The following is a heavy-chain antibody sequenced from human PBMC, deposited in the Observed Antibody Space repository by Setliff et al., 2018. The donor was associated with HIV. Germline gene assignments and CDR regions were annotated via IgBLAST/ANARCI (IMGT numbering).Heavy chain of an antibody. CDR3: ARGLGEMGTKIGNYFDY. Sequence: SETLSLTCTVSGGSITGHYWSWIRQPPGKGLEWIGRIYASGRTNYNPSLESRVTISLDTSKNQFSLKLNSVTAADTAVYYYARGLGEMGTKIGNYFDYWGQGTPVTVSS. J-gene: IGHJ4*02. CDR2: IYASGRT. CDR1: GGSITGHY. D-gene: IGHD1-1*01. V-gene: IGHV4-4*08.